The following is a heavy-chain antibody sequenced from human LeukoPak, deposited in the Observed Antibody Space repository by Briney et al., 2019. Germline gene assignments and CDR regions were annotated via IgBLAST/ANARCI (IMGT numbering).Heavy chain of an antibody. CDR2: IYYSGST. CDR1: GGSISSYY. J-gene: IGHJ4*02. CDR3: ARGDGDHVRYVYEPYYFDY. Sequence: NPSETLSLTCTVSGGSISSYYWSWIRQPPGKGLEWIGYIYYSGSTNYNPSLKSRVTISVDTSKNQFSLKLSSVTAADTAVYYCARGDGDHVRYVYEPYYFDYWGQGTLVTVSS. V-gene: IGHV4-59*01. D-gene: IGHD4-17*01.